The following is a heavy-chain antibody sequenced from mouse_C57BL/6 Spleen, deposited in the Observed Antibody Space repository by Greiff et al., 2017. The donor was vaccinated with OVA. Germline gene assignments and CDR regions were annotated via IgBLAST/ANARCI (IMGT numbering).Heavy chain of an antibody. J-gene: IGHJ4*01. CDR2: IDPNSGGT. CDR1: GYTFTSYW. D-gene: IGHD1-1*01. CDR3: ARRFITTVVDAMDY. Sequence: KESCKASGYTFTSYWMHWVKQRPGRGLEWIGRIDPNSGGTKYNEKFKSKATLTVDKPSSTAYMQLSSLTSEDSAVYYCARRFITTVVDAMDYWGQGTSVTVSS. V-gene: IGHV1-72*01.